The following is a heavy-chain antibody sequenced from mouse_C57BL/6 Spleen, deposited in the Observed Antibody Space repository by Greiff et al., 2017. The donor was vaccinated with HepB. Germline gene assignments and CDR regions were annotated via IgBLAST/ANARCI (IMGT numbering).Heavy chain of an antibody. CDR2: IYPGDGDT. CDR3: ARYYYGSSYAMDY. D-gene: IGHD1-1*01. J-gene: IGHJ4*01. V-gene: IGHV1-80*01. Sequence: QVQLQQSGAELVKPGASVKISCKASGYAFSSYWMNWVKQRPGKGLEWIGQIYPGDGDTNYNGKFKGKATLTADKSSSTAYMQLSRLTSEDSAVYFCARYYYGSSYAMDYWGQGTSVTVSS. CDR1: GYAFSSYW.